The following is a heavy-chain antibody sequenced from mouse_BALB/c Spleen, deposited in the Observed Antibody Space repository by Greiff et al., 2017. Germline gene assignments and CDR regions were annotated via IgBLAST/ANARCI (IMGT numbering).Heavy chain of an antibody. D-gene: IGHD2-4*01. CDR1: GFTFSDYY. CDR2: ISDGGSYT. CDR3: ARVVYDYDGFAY. J-gene: IGHJ3*01. V-gene: IGHV5-4*02. Sequence: DVMLVESGGGLVKPGGSLKLSCAASGFTFSDYYMYWVRQTPEKRLEWVATISDGGSYTYYPDSVKGRFTISRDNAKNNLYLQMSSLKSEDTAMYYCARVVYDYDGFAYWGQGTLVTVSA.